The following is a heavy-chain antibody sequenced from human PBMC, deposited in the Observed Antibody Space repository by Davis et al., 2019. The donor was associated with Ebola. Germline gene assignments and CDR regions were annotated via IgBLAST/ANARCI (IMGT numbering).Heavy chain of an antibody. CDR1: GFTFSGYS. D-gene: IGHD5-12*01. Sequence: GGSLRLSCAASGFTFSGYSTNWVRQAPGKGVEWVSSISISGSYIYYADSVKGRFTISRDNSKNTVYLQMNSLRAEDTAVYFCAKDHRFIVAAVTGLDYWGQGTPVTVSS. CDR3: AKDHRFIVAAVTGLDY. V-gene: IGHV3-21*06. CDR2: ISISGSYI. J-gene: IGHJ4*02.